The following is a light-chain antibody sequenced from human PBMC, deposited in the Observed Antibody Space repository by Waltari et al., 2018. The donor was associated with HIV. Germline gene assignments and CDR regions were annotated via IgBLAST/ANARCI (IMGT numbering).Light chain of an antibody. V-gene: IGKV3-15*01. CDR1: QSVGSN. CDR2: GAS. CDR3: QQYDNWPPR. J-gene: IGKJ1*01. Sequence: EIVMTQSPVSLSMSPGERATLSCRASQSVGSNLAWYYHKPGQAPRLLIYGASTRGTGIPARFSGSGSGTEFTLTISSLQSEDFALYYCQQYDNWPPRFGQGTKVEIK.